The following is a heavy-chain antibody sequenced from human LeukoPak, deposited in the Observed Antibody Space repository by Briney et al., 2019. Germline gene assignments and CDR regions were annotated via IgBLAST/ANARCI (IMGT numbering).Heavy chain of an antibody. CDR3: ARGLAGSSYGGVDV. D-gene: IGHD3-10*01. Sequence: SGGSLRLSCAASGFTFSSYWMHWVRQALGKGLVWVSRINSDGSSTSYADSVKGRFTISRDNAKNTLYLQMNSLRAEDTAVYYCARGLAGSSYGGVDVWGQGTTVTVSS. CDR2: INSDGSST. CDR1: GFTFSSYW. V-gene: IGHV3-74*01. J-gene: IGHJ6*02.